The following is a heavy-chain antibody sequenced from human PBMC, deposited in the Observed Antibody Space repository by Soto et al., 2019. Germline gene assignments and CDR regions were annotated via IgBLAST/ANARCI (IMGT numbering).Heavy chain of an antibody. Sequence: QEQLVESGGGVVQPGTSLRLSCVASGLTFSAYSLHWVRQAPGKGLEWVAVISYDGSNGYYADSVKGRLTISRDNSKNTLYLQMNSLITEDTAVYYCARPWGPSHYYYYYGMDVWGQGTTVTVSS. J-gene: IGHJ6*02. V-gene: IGHV3-30-3*01. CDR2: ISYDGSNG. D-gene: IGHD7-27*01. CDR3: ARPWGPSHYYYYYGMDV. CDR1: GLTFSAYS.